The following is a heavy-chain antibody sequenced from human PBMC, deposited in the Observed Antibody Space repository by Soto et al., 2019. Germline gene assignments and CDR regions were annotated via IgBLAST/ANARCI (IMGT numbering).Heavy chain of an antibody. CDR2: IYSGGST. CDR1: GFTVSSNY. V-gene: IGHV3-53*01. J-gene: IGHJ6*02. D-gene: IGHD3-3*01. CDR3: AREGRGVIKGYYYGMDV. Sequence: GGSLRRSCGASGFTVSSNYMSWVRQAPGKGLEWVSVIYSGGSTYYADSVKGRFTISRDNSKNTLYLQMNSLRAEDTAVYYCAREGRGVIKGYYYGMDVWGQGTTVTVSS.